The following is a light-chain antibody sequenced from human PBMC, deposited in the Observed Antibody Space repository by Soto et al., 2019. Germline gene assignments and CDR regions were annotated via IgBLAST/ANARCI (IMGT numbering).Light chain of an antibody. Sequence: EIVLTQSPGTLSLSPGERATLSFRASQSVSSNYLAWFQQKPGQAPRLLIYAASNRASGIPARFSGSGSGTDFTLTIDTLESEDFAIYYCQHRYNWPLTFGAGTKVDIK. V-gene: IGKV3-11*01. CDR2: AAS. CDR1: QSVSSNY. CDR3: QHRYNWPLT. J-gene: IGKJ4*01.